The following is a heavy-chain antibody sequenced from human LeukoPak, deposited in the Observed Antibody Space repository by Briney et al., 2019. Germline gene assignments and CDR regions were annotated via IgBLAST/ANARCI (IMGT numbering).Heavy chain of an antibody. D-gene: IGHD3-9*01. Sequence: ASVKVSCKASSYTFTSYGISWVRQAPGRGLEWMGWSSAFNGNTNYAQKLQGRVTMTTDTSTSTAYMELRSLRSDDTAVYYCARGYYDILTGYPNDYWGQGTLVTVSS. CDR3: ARGYYDILTGYPNDY. CDR1: SYTFTSYG. CDR2: SSAFNGNT. J-gene: IGHJ4*02. V-gene: IGHV1-18*01.